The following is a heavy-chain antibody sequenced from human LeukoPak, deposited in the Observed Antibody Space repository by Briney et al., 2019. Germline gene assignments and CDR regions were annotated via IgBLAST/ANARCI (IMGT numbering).Heavy chain of an antibody. D-gene: IGHD3/OR15-3a*01. V-gene: IGHV3-23*01. CDR3: AKDWTGSSVYYFDS. CDR1: GFTVSSNY. Sequence: GGSLRLSCAASGFTVSSNYMSWVRQAPGKGLEWVSGVSGSGGTTYYADSVKGRFTISRDNSKNTVSLQMNSLRAEDTAVYYCAKDWTGSSVYYFDSWGQGTLVTVSS. CDR2: VSGSGGTT. J-gene: IGHJ4*02.